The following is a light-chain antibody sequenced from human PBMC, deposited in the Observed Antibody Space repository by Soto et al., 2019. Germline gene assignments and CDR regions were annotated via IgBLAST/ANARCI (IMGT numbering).Light chain of an antibody. V-gene: IGLV1-40*01. Sequence: QSVLTQPPSVSGAPGQSVTISCTGSSSNIVAGSDVHWYQHLPGTPPKVLIYGNNNRPSGVPDRFSGSKSGTSASLSITGLQAEDEADYYCQSYDSSLSGSVFGGGTKLTVL. CDR2: GNN. J-gene: IGLJ2*01. CDR1: SSNIVAGSD. CDR3: QSYDSSLSGSV.